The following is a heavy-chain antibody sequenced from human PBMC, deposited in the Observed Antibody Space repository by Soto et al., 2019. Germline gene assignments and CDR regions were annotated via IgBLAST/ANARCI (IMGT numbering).Heavy chain of an antibody. CDR2: IYYSGST. V-gene: IGHV4-31*01. CDR3: ARDRGRGYSYGPFDY. Sequence: PSETLSLTCTVSGGSISSGGYYWSWNRQHPGEGLEWIGYIYYSGSTYYNPSLKSPVTISVDTSKNQFSLKLSSVTAADTAVYYCARDRGRGYSYGPFDYWGQGTLVTVSS. D-gene: IGHD5-18*01. J-gene: IGHJ4*02. CDR1: GGSISSGGYY.